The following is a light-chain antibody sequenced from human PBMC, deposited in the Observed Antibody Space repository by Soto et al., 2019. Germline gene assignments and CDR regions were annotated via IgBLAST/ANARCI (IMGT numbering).Light chain of an antibody. CDR3: SSYTSSSTYV. J-gene: IGLJ1*01. Sequence: QSALTQPASVSGSPGQSITISCTGTSSDVGGYNYVSWYQQHPGKAPKLMIYEVSNRPSGVSNRFSGSKSGNTASLTISGLQAEDEADYYCSSYTSSSTYVSGTGTKV. CDR1: SSDVGGYNY. V-gene: IGLV2-14*01. CDR2: EVS.